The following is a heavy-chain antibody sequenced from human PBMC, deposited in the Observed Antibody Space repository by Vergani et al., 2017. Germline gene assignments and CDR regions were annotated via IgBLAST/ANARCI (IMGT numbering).Heavy chain of an antibody. CDR3: VKDAGSYENFFDS. Sequence: EVQLLESGGSLKQPGGSVRLSCAASGFTFSTYAMHWVRQAPGKGLEWVSALTGGGGSTYYADSFKGRFIISRDNSRDTLYLQMNSLRPEDPATYYCVKDAGSYENFFDSWGQGTLVNVSS. D-gene: IGHD1-26*01. V-gene: IGHV3-23*01. J-gene: IGHJ4*02. CDR2: LTGGGGST. CDR1: GFTFSTYA.